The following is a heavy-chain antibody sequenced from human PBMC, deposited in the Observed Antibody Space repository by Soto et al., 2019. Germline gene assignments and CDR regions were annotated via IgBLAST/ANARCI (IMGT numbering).Heavy chain of an antibody. Sequence: GASVKVSCKASGGTFSSYAISWVRQAPGQGLEWMGGIIPIFGTANYAQKFQGRVTITADKSTSTAYMELSSLRSEDTAVYCCARGSKSIAARRSNNWFDPWGQGTLVTVSS. CDR3: ARGSKSIAARRSNNWFDP. V-gene: IGHV1-69*06. CDR2: IIPIFGTA. D-gene: IGHD6-6*01. J-gene: IGHJ5*02. CDR1: GGTFSSYA.